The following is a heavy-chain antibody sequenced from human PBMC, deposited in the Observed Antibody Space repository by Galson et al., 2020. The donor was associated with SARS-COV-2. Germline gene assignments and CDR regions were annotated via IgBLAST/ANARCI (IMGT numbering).Heavy chain of an antibody. CDR3: ARDIYDSSGYQMGY. J-gene: IGHJ4*02. Sequence: VKVSCKASGYIFNTYGISWVRQAPGQGLEWMGWISGYNGDTILAQKLQGRVTMTTDTSTSTVYMELRSLISDDTAVYYCARDIYDSSGYQMGYWGQGTLVTVSS. V-gene: IGHV1-18*01. CDR1: GYIFNTYG. CDR2: ISGYNGDT. D-gene: IGHD3-22*01.